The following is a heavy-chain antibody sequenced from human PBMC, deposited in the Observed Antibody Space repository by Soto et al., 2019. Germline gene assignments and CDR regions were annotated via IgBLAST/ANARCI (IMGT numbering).Heavy chain of an antibody. D-gene: IGHD3-10*01. CDR3: ARFRNFYGSGSYYYYGMDV. Sequence: GASVKVSCKASGYTFTSYGISWVRQAPGQGLEWMGWISAYNGNTNYAQKLQGRVTMTTDTSTSTAYMELRSLRSDDTAVYYCARFRNFYGSGSYYYYGMDVWGQGTTVTVSS. CDR1: GYTFTSYG. V-gene: IGHV1-18*01. CDR2: ISAYNGNT. J-gene: IGHJ6*02.